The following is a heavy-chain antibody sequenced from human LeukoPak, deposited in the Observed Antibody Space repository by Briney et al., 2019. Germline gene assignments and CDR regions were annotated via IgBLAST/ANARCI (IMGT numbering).Heavy chain of an antibody. CDR2: VRSKSDGGTT. Sequence: KSGGSLRLSCAGSGFTLKNAWMSWVRQAPGKGLEWVGRVRSKSDGGTTDYAAPVKGRFTISRDDSKNTLYLQMNSLKTEDTAVYYCATYNSRDAFDFWGQGTMVTVSS. J-gene: IGHJ3*01. V-gene: IGHV3-15*01. CDR1: GFTLKNAW. CDR3: ATYNSRDAFDF. D-gene: IGHD2/OR15-2a*01.